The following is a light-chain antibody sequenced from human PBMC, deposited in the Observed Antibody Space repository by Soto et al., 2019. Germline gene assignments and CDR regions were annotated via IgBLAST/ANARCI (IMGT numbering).Light chain of an antibody. V-gene: IGKV1-33*01. Sequence: IHMTQSPSSLSASVGDTITITCQASQDINNYLNWYQQKPGKAPKLLIYDASSLETGVPSRFSGSGSGTEFSLTISSLRPEDFATYYCQQYENLPPYSFGQGTKLEI. CDR2: DAS. CDR3: QQYENLPPYS. CDR1: QDINNY. J-gene: IGKJ2*01.